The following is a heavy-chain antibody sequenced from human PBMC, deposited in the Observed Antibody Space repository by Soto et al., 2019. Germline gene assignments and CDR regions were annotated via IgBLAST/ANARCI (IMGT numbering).Heavy chain of an antibody. D-gene: IGHD3-10*01. CDR2: IWYDASNK. CDR3: ARIIGATGFDY. V-gene: IGHV3-33*01. J-gene: IGHJ4*02. CDR1: GFTFRNYG. Sequence: QVQLVESGGGVVQPGTSLTLSCAPSGFTFRNYGMHWVRQAPGKGLEWVALIWYDASNKYCTDSVKGRFAISRDNSKNTLYLQMNSLRAEDTAVYYCARIIGATGFDYWGQGTLVTVSS.